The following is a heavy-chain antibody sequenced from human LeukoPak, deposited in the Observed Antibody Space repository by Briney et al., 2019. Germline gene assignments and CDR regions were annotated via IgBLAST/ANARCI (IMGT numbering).Heavy chain of an antibody. CDR3: ASASSHRTAAGGDY. CDR2: INGDGGSR. CDR1: GFTFSTYW. J-gene: IGHJ4*02. V-gene: IGHV3-74*01. Sequence: GGSLTLSCAASGFTFSTYWMHWVRHPPGKGLVWVSRINGDGGSRNYADSVKGRFTISRSTAKNTLYHQMSSLRVEDTAVYYCASASSHRTAAGGDYWGQGTLVTVST. D-gene: IGHD6-13*01.